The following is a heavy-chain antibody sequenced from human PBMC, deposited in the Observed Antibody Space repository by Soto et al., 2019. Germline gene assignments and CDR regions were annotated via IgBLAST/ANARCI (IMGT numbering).Heavy chain of an antibody. CDR3: ARDSSRWHDDYYYDMDF. J-gene: IGHJ6*01. CDR2: VSYDGSNK. CDR1: GFTVSSYA. V-gene: IGHV3-30-3*01. D-gene: IGHD6-13*01. Sequence: QVQLVESGGGVVQPGRSLRLSCAASGFTVSSYAMHWVRQAPGKGLEWEAGVSYDGSNKYYADSVKGRFTISRDNSKKTMYLQMNRLRAEDKAVYYCARDSSRWHDDYYYDMDFWGQGNTVNVSS.